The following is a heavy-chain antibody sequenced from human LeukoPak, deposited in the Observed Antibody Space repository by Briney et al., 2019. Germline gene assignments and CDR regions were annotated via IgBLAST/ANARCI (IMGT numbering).Heavy chain of an antibody. D-gene: IGHD6-6*01. CDR3: ARSADSSSSISTSPFDY. Sequence: PGGSLRLSCVASGFTLRSYGLNWVRQAPGKGLEWVSFISTSSSYIYYGDSVKGRFTISRDNAKNSLFLQMNSLRAEDTAVYYCARSADSSSSISTSPFDYWGQGTQITVSS. CDR2: ISTSSSYI. CDR1: GFTLRSYG. V-gene: IGHV3-21*06. J-gene: IGHJ4*02.